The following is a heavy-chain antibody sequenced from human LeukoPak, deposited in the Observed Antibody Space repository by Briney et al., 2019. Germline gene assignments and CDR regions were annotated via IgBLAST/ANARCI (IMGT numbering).Heavy chain of an antibody. Sequence: PGGSLRLSCSASGFTFSSFWMGWVRQAPGKGLEWVASIRWDDERHHVDSVTGRFSVSRDNAKYSLYLQMNSLRAEDTAVYFCSRITTNGYFEYWGQGALVTVSS. CDR3: SRITTNGYFEY. CDR2: IRWDDER. J-gene: IGHJ4*02. D-gene: IGHD1-1*01. V-gene: IGHV3-7*01. CDR1: GFTFSSFW.